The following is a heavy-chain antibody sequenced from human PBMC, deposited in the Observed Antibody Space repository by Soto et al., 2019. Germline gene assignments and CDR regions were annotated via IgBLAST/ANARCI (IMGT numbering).Heavy chain of an antibody. CDR3: ARKTMPGPSRVGYFDY. J-gene: IGHJ4*02. V-gene: IGHV1-69*01. D-gene: IGHD1-1*01. CDR2: IIPIFGTA. Sequence: SVKGSCKGSGGTFSSYAIGWVRQAPGQALEWMGGIIPIFGTANYAQKFQGRVTITADASTSTAYMELRSLRSEDRAVYYFARKTMPGPSRVGYFDYWGQGTLVTVSS. CDR1: GGTFSSYA.